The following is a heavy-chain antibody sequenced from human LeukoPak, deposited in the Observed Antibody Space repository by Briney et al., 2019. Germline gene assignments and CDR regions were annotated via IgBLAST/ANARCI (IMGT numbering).Heavy chain of an antibody. CDR3: ARGSIVVVTAMRCYFDL. CDR2: MNPNSGNT. V-gene: IGHV1-8*01. Sequence: ASVKVSCKASGYTFTSYDINWVRQATGQGLEWMGWMNPNSGNTGYAQKFQGRVTMTRNTSISTAYMELSSLRSEDTAVYYCARGSIVVVTAMRCYFDLWGRGTLVTVSS. CDR1: GYTFTSYD. J-gene: IGHJ2*01. D-gene: IGHD2-21*02.